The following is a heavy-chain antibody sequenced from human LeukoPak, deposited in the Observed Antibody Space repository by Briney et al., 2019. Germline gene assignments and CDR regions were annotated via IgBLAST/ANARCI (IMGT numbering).Heavy chain of an antibody. Sequence: PGGSLRLSCAASGFTFSSYGMHWVRQAPGKGLEWIGSIYYSGSTYYNPSLKSRVTISVDTSKNQFSPKLSSVTAADTAVYYCARGGSGWYWGDNWFDPWGQGTLVTVSS. CDR2: IYYSGST. J-gene: IGHJ5*02. CDR1: GFTFSSYG. CDR3: ARGGSGWYWGDNWFDP. V-gene: IGHV4-39*07. D-gene: IGHD6-19*01.